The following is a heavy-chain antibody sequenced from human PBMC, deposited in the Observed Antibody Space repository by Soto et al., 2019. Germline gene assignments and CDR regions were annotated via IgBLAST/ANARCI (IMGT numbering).Heavy chain of an antibody. J-gene: IGHJ3*02. D-gene: IGHD4-17*01. CDR3: ARAGAGGYGDPHDAFDI. CDR1: GYTFTSYY. V-gene: IGHV1-46*03. CDR2: INPSGGST. Sequence: QVQLVQSGAEVKKPGASVKVSCKASGYTFTSYYMHWVRQAPGQGLEWMGIINPSGGSTSYAQKFQGRVTMTRDTSTSTVYMELSSLRSEDTAVYYCARAGAGGYGDPHDAFDIWGQGTMVTVSS.